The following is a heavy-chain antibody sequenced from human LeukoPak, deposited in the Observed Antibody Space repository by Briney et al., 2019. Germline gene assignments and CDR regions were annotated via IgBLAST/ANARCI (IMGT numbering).Heavy chain of an antibody. CDR1: GYTFTGYY. Sequence: ASVKVSCKASGYTFTGYYMHWVRQPPGLGLEWMGWINPNSGGTNYAQKFQGRVTMTRDTSISTAYMELSRLRSDDTAVYYCARDHQQMKYFDLWGRGTLVTVSS. CDR2: INPNSGGT. CDR3: ARDHQQMKYFDL. J-gene: IGHJ2*01. V-gene: IGHV1-2*02. D-gene: IGHD6-13*01.